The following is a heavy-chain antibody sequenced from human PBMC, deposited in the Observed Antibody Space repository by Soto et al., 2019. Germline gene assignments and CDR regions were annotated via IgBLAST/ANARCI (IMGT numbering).Heavy chain of an antibody. CDR1: GFTFSSYW. CDR3: ARDAS. CDR2: IKQDGSEK. V-gene: IGHV3-7*01. Sequence: EVQLVESGGCLVQPGGSLRLSCAASGFTFSSYWTSWVRQAPGKGLEWVANIKQDGSEKYYVDSVKGRFTISRDNAKNSLYLQMNSLRAEDTAVYYCARDASWGQGTLVTVS. J-gene: IGHJ5*02.